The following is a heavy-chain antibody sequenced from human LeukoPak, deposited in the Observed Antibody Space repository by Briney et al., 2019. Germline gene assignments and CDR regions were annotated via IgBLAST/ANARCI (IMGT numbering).Heavy chain of an antibody. CDR1: GDFISRNGYY. J-gene: IGHJ4*02. CDR3: ARTVGSSGWSLFDY. CDR2: IDYSGNT. Sequence: SETLSLTCSVSGDFISRNGYYWGWIRQPPGQGLEWLGTIDYSGNTYYNPSLKSRVTVSIDTSKNRFSLKLSSVTAADTAVYYCARTVGSSGWSLFDYWGQGTLVTVSS. V-gene: IGHV4-39*07. D-gene: IGHD6-19*01.